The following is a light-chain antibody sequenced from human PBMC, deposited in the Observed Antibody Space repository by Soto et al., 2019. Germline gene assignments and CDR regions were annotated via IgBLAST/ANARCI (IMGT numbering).Light chain of an antibody. Sequence: IVLTQSPGTLSLSPGERATLSCRASQSVSSSYLAWYQQKPGQAPRLLIYGASSRATGIPDRFSGSGSGTDFTLTISRLGPEDCAVYYCQQYGSSPYTFGQGTKLEIK. V-gene: IGKV3-20*01. J-gene: IGKJ2*01. CDR2: GAS. CDR1: QSVSSSY. CDR3: QQYGSSPYT.